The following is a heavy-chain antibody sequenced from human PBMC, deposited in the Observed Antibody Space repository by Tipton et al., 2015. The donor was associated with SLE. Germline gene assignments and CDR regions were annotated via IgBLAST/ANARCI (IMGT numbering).Heavy chain of an antibody. CDR1: GGSISRSSYY. V-gene: IGHV4-39*07. J-gene: IGHJ4*02. CDR3: ARHRGYFTVSDYIDY. Sequence: GLVKPSETLSLTCTVSGGSISRSSYYWGWICQPPGKGLEWIGSIYHSGGTYYNLSLKSRVTITVDTSNNKISLKVTSVTAADTAVYYCARHRGYFTVSDYIDYWGQGTLVTVSS. D-gene: IGHD2-8*01. CDR2: IYHSGGT.